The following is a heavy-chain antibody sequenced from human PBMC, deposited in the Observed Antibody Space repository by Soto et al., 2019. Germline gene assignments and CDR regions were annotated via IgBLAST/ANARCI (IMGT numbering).Heavy chain of an antibody. CDR2: INAGNGNT. CDR3: ARASPTGGKNFDY. Sequence: QVQLVQSGAEVKKPGASVKVSCKASGYTFTSYAMHWVRQAPGQRLEWMGWINAGNGNTKYSQKFQGRVTITRDTSASTAYRELSSLRSEDTAVYYCARASPTGGKNFDYWGQGTLVTVSS. D-gene: IGHD1-26*01. V-gene: IGHV1-3*01. J-gene: IGHJ4*02. CDR1: GYTFTSYA.